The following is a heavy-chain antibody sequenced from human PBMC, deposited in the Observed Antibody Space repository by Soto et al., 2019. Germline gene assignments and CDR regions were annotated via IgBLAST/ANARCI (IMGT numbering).Heavy chain of an antibody. CDR1: GGSFSGYY. V-gene: IGHV4-34*01. J-gene: IGHJ4*02. CDR3: ARGPSYGSGSYLARYFDY. CDR2: INHSGST. Sequence: SETLSLTCAVYGGSFSGYYWSWIRQPPGKGLEWIGEINHSGSTNYNPSLKSRVTISVDTSKNQFSLKLSSVTAADTAVYYCARGPSYGSGSYLARYFDYWGQGTLVTVSS. D-gene: IGHD3-10*01.